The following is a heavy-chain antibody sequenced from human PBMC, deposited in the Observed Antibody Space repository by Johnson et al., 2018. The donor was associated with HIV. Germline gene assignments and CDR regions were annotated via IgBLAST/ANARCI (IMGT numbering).Heavy chain of an antibody. CDR2: IRYDGSNK. CDR3: ARARTRTVKDAFDI. CDR1: GFTFSSYA. D-gene: IGHD4-17*01. J-gene: IGHJ3*02. Sequence: QVQLVESGGGVVQPGRSLRLSCAASGFTFSSYAMHWVRQAPGKGLEWVAFIRYDGSNKYYADSVNGRFTISRDNSKNTLYLEMNSLRAEDTAVYYCARARTRTVKDAFDIWGQGTMVTVSS. V-gene: IGHV3-30*02.